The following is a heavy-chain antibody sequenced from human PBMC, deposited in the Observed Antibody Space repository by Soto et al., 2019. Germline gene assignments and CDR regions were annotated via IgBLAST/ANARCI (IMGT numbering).Heavy chain of an antibody. CDR2: FDPEDGET. J-gene: IGHJ6*02. D-gene: IGHD6-6*01. V-gene: IGHV1-24*01. Sequence: VASVKVSCKVSGYTLTELSMHWVRQAPGKGLEWMGGFDPEDGETIYAQKFQGRVTMTEDTSTDTAYMELSSLRSEDTAVYYCATLGVDQQLDYYYYYGMDVWGQGTTVTVSS. CDR3: ATLGVDQQLDYYYYYGMDV. CDR1: GYTLTELS.